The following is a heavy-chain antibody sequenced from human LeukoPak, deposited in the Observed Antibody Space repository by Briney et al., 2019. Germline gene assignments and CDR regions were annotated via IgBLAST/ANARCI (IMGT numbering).Heavy chain of an antibody. CDR3: ARDGTFDT. V-gene: IGHV1-2*02. CDR1: GYTFTDYY. CDR2: ISPTSGGT. J-gene: IGHJ3*02. Sequence: ASVRVSCKASGYTFTDYYMHWVRQAPGQGLEWMGWISPTSGGTNYAKKFQGRVTMTRDTSISTAYLDLSSLISDDTAVYYCARDGTFDTWGQGTMVTVSS.